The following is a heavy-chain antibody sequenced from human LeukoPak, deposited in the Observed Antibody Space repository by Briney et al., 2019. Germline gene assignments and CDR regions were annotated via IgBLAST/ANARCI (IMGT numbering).Heavy chain of an antibody. J-gene: IGHJ4*02. CDR1: GGSISSGDYY. V-gene: IGHV4-30-4*01. CDR2: IYYSGST. Sequence: SQTLCLTCTVSGGSISSGDYYWSWIRQPPGKGLEWMGYIYYSGSTYYNPSLKSRVTISVDTSKNQFSLKLSSMTAADTAVYYCASYGDYFDYWGQGTLVTVSS. D-gene: IGHD4-17*01. CDR3: ASYGDYFDY.